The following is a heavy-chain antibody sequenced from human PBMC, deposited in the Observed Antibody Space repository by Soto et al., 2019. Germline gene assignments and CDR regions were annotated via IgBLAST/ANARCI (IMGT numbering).Heavy chain of an antibody. CDR1: EFTFSSYA. V-gene: IGHV3-23*01. CDR2: IDKSAESA. J-gene: IGHJ4*02. D-gene: IGHD2-8*02. Sequence: EVQLLDSGGGLVQPGGSLRLSCAASEFTFSSYAMSWVRQAPGKGLEWVSGIDKSAESAFYADSMKGRFTISRDNSKNTLYLQMNSLRVEDTAVYYCAKAGGVIDDTTVYRQIDYWGQGTLVTVSS. CDR3: AKAGGVIDDTTVYRQIDY.